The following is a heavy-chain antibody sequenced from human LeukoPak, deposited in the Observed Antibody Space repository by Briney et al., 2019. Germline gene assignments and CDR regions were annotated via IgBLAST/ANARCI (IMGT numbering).Heavy chain of an antibody. J-gene: IGHJ3*02. CDR3: ARGRLLWFDLEAFDI. CDR2: IYYSGST. V-gene: IGHV4-59*12. D-gene: IGHD3-10*01. Sequence: SETLSLTCTVSGGSISSYYWSWIRQPPGKGLEWIGYIYYSGSTNYNPSLKSRVTISVDTSKNQFSLKLSSVTAADTAVYYCARGRLLWFDLEAFDIWGQGTMVTVSS. CDR1: GGSISSYY.